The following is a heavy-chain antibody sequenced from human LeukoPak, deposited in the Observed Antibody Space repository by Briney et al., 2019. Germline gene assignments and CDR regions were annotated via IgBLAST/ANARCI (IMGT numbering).Heavy chain of an antibody. J-gene: IGHJ4*02. V-gene: IGHV1-2*02. D-gene: IGHD1-26*01. CDR1: GYSSTDYY. CDR3: ATKKYSGSFYAF. Sequence: ASVKVSCKASGYSSTDYYIYWVRQAPGQGLEWMGWIKPNSGNTNYVQKFEGRVTMTRDTSISTAYMEPSSLRSDDTAVYYCATKKYSGSFYAFWGQGTLVTVSS. CDR2: IKPNSGNT.